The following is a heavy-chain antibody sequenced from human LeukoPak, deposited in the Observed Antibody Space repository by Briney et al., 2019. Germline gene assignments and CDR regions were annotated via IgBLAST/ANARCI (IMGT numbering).Heavy chain of an antibody. CDR1: GFTFSNYW. CDR3: ARGKPVTGTPDYYSYGMDV. D-gene: IGHD1-20*01. Sequence: GGSLRLSCAASGFTFSNYWMSWVRQTPGKGLEWVANIKQDGRERYYADSVKGRFTISRDNSKNTLYLQMNSLRAEDTALYYCARGKPVTGTPDYYSYGMDVWGQGTMVTVSS. J-gene: IGHJ6*02. CDR2: IKQDGRER. V-gene: IGHV3-7*03.